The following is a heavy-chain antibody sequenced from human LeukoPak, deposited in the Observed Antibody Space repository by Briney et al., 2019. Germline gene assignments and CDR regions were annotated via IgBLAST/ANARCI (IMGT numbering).Heavy chain of an antibody. CDR2: IYYSGST. J-gene: IGHJ4*02. Sequence: SETLSLTCTVSGGSISSSSYYWGWIRQPPGKGLEWIGSIYYSGSTYYNPSLKSRVTISVDTSKNQFSLKLSSVTAADTAVYYCARIIAAAGTRVAYFDYWGQGTLVTVSS. CDR1: GGSISSSSYY. CDR3: ARIIAAAGTRVAYFDY. D-gene: IGHD6-13*01. V-gene: IGHV4-39*01.